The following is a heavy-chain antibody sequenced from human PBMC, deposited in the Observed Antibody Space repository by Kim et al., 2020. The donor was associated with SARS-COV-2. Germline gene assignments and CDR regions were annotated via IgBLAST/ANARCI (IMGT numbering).Heavy chain of an antibody. Sequence: ASVKVSCKASGYTFTGYYMHWVRQAPGQGLEWMGRINPNSGGTNYAQKFQGRVTMTRDTSISTAYMELSRLRSDDTAVYYCASTSSGSSNAFDIWGQGTMVTVSS. CDR1: GYTFTGYY. CDR2: INPNSGGT. V-gene: IGHV1-2*06. D-gene: IGHD6-19*01. CDR3: ASTSSGSSNAFDI. J-gene: IGHJ3*02.